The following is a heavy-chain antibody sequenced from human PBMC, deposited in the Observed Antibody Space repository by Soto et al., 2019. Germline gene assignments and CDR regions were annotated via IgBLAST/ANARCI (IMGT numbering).Heavy chain of an antibody. D-gene: IGHD3-22*01. J-gene: IGHJ3*02. CDR3: AKQDDRGALEI. CDR2: IYPGDSDT. CDR1: GEAFTSFW. V-gene: IGHV5-51*01. Sequence: GESLKISCKISGEAFTSFWVVWVRQMPGRGLEWMGNIYPGDSDTRYTPPFQGQVTISADKSTNTAYLQWHSLQASDTALYYCAKQDDRGALEIWGQGTKVTVSS.